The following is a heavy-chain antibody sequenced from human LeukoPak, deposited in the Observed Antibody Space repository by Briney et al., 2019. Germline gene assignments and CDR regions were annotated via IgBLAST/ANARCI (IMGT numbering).Heavy chain of an antibody. CDR1: GYTFTSYG. CDR2: ISAYNGNT. Sequence: ASVKVSCKASGYTFTSYGISWVRQAPGQGLEWMGWISAYNGNTNYAQKLQGRVTMTTDTSTSTAYMELRSLRSDNTAVYYCARDLAAAGSSYSSGWYSGYNFDYWGQGTLVTVSS. D-gene: IGHD6-19*01. J-gene: IGHJ4*02. V-gene: IGHV1-18*01. CDR3: ARDLAAAGSSYSSGWYSGYNFDY.